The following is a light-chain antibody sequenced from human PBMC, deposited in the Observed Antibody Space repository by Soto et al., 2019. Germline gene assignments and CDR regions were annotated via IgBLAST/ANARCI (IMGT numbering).Light chain of an antibody. V-gene: IGKV1-5*03. Sequence: DLQRTQSPSTLSASVGDRVTITCRASQSISTWLAWYQQEPGKAPKLLIHKASSLQSGVPSRFSGSGSGTDFTLTISRLEPEDFAVYYCQQYGSSPLTFGGGTKVDI. CDR1: QSISTW. J-gene: IGKJ4*01. CDR2: KAS. CDR3: QQYGSSPLT.